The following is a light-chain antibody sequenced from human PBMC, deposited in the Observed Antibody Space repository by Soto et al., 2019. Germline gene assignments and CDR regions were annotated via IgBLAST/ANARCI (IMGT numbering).Light chain of an antibody. CDR3: QQYDNLPLT. Sequence: DIQMTQSPSSLSASVGDRVTITCQASQDISNYLNWYQQKPGKAPKLLIYDASNLETGVPSRFSGSGSETDFTFTISSLQPEDIATYYSQQYDNLPLTFGGGTKVEIK. CDR2: DAS. CDR1: QDISNY. V-gene: IGKV1-33*01. J-gene: IGKJ4*01.